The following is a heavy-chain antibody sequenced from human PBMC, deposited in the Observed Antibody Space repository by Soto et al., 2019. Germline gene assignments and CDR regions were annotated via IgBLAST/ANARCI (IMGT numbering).Heavy chain of an antibody. Sequence: GSGPTLVNPTETLTLTCIVSGFSLSSPIVGVSWIRQPPGKALEWLAHIFSNDEKSYGTSLKSRLTISKDTSKSRVVLTMTNMDPVDTATYYCARISTIARDFDYWGQGTLVTVSS. D-gene: IGHD2-21*01. CDR1: GFSLSSPIVG. V-gene: IGHV2-26*01. CDR3: ARISTIARDFDY. CDR2: IFSNDEK. J-gene: IGHJ4*01.